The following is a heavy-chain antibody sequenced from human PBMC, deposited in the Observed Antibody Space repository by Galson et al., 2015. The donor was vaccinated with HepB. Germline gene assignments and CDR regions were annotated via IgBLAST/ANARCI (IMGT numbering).Heavy chain of an antibody. D-gene: IGHD5-12*01. Sequence: PALVKPTQTLTLTCTFSGFSLSTSGVGVGWIRQPPGKALEWLALIYWDDDKRYSPSLKSRLTITKDTSKNQVVLTMTNMDPVDTATYYCARMGQPEGGYEPFDYWGQGTLVTVSS. CDR1: GFSLSTSGVG. CDR3: ARMGQPEGGYEPFDY. CDR2: IYWDDDK. J-gene: IGHJ4*02. V-gene: IGHV2-5*02.